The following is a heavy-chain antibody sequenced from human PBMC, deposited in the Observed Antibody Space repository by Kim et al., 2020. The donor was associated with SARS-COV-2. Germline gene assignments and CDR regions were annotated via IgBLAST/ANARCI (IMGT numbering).Heavy chain of an antibody. CDR1: GFTFSSYA. CDR3: ARDGYYYYYGMDV. V-gene: IGHV3-30*04. J-gene: IGHJ6*02. CDR2: ISYDGSNK. Sequence: GGSLRLSCAASGFTFSSYAMHWVRQAPGKGLEWVAVISYDGSNKYYVDSVKGRFTISRDNSKNTLYLQMNSLRAEDTAVYYCARDGYYYYYGMDVWGQGTTVTVSS.